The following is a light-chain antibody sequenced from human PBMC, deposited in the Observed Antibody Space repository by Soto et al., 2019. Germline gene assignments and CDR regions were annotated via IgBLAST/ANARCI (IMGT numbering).Light chain of an antibody. J-gene: IGKJ1*01. CDR1: QSVSSNN. CDR2: DAS. V-gene: IGKV3-20*01. CDR3: QQYSSSRT. Sequence: NVLTHSPATLSLSPEERATLSCRASQSVSSNNLAWYQQKPGQAPRLLMCDASSRATGIPYRFSGSGSGTDFTLTISRLEPEDFAVYYCQQYSSSRTFGQGTKVDIK.